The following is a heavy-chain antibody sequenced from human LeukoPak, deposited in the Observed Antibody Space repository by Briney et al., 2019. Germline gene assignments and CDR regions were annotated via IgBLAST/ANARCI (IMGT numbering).Heavy chain of an antibody. CDR2: IYSGGST. CDR1: EFSVGSNY. D-gene: IGHD6-19*01. CDR3: APVFRYSSFY. V-gene: IGHV3-66*01. J-gene: IGHJ4*02. Sequence: PGGSLRLSCAASEFSVGSNYMTWVRQAPGKGLEWVSLIYSGGSTYYADSVKGRFTISRDNSKNTLYLQMNSLRAEDTAVYYCAPVFRYSSFYWGQGTLVTVSS.